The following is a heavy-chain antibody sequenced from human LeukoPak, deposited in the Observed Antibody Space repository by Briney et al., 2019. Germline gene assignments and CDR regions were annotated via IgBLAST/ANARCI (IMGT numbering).Heavy chain of an antibody. Sequence: SETLSLTCTVSGASISSSSSSWGWGRQPPGKGPEWIGSIYYSGLTYDNPSLKSRVSISVDPSKNHFSLKVSSVTAADTAVYYCASGTFDDYGDYDRGDYFDHWGQGTLVTVSS. CDR2: IYYSGLT. CDR1: GASISSSSSS. J-gene: IGHJ4*02. V-gene: IGHV4-39*02. D-gene: IGHD4-17*01. CDR3: ASGTFDDYGDYDRGDYFDH.